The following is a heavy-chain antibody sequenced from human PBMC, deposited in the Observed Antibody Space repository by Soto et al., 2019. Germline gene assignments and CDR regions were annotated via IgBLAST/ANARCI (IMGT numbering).Heavy chain of an antibody. CDR3: ARADSSSWYTFFDY. CDR1: GGSISSGGYY. D-gene: IGHD6-13*01. Sequence: SETLSLTCTVSGGSISSGGYYWSWIRQHPGKGLEWIGYIYYSGSTYYNPSLKGRVTISVDTSKNQFSLKLSSVTAADTAVYYCARADSSSWYTFFDYWGQGTLVTVSS. V-gene: IGHV4-31*03. J-gene: IGHJ4*02. CDR2: IYYSGST.